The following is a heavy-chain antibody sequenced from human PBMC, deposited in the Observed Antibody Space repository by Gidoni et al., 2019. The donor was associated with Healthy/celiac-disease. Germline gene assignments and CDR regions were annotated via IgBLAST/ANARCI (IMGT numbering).Heavy chain of an antibody. CDR3: AKDRSSGWYYFDY. V-gene: IGHV3-30*18. D-gene: IGHD6-19*01. CDR2: ISYDGSNK. CDR1: SYG. J-gene: IGHJ4*02. Sequence: SYGMHWVRQAPGKGLEWVAVISYDGSNKYYADSVKGRFTISRDNSKNTLYLQMNSLRAEDTAVYYCAKDRSSGWYYFDYWGQGTLVTVSS.